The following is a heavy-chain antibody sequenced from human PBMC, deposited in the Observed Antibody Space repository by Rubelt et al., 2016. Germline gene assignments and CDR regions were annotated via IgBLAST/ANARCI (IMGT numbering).Heavy chain of an antibody. V-gene: IGHV3-49*03. J-gene: IGHJ3*02. CDR2: IAGTFYCGTT. Sequence: EVELAESGGDSVQPGRSLRLSCTASGFSFGDYSMCWFRQAPGPGLEWVGFIAGTFYCGTTEYAASVRCRFPILTDDSQNIAYLQMNSLKTDDTAMYYCTKDSYGSYAEDAFDIWGQGTMVTVSS. CDR1: GFSFGDYS. D-gene: IGHD3-10*01. CDR3: TKDSYGSYAEDAFDI.